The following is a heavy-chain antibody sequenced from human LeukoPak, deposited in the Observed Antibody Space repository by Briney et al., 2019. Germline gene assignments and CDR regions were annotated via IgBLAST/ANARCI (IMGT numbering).Heavy chain of an antibody. CDR3: ARVASPYYYGMDV. D-gene: IGHD2-21*01. J-gene: IGHJ6*02. CDR2: IKQDGSEK. CDR1: GFTFSSYW. Sequence: GGSLRLSCAASGFTFSSYWMSWVRQAPGKGLEWVANIKQDGSEKYYVDSVKGRFTISRDNAKNSLYLQMNSLRAEDTAVYYCARVASPYYYGMDVWGQGTTVTVSS. V-gene: IGHV3-7*01.